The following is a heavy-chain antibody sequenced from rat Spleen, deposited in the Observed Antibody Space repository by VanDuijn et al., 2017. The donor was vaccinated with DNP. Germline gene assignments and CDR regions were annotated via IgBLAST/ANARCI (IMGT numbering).Heavy chain of an antibody. J-gene: IGHJ2*01. Sequence: EVQLVESGGVLVQPGRSLKLSCAASRFTFNNYGMHWIRQAPTQGLEWVASISASGGSTSYRDSVKGRFTISRDNAKSILYLQMDSLRSEDTATFYCTTDFERGYWGQGVMVTVSS. D-gene: IGHD1-11*01. V-gene: IGHV5-19*01. CDR1: RFTFNNYG. CDR2: ISASGGST. CDR3: TTDFERGY.